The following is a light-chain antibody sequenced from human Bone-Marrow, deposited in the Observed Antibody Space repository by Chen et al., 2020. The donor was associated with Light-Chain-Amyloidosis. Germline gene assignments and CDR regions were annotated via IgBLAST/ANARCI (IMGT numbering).Light chain of an antibody. J-gene: IGLJ3*02. Sequence: SYVLSYPYSVSVAPGQTGTLDCRGNTIGSTSVHWYQQTPGQAPLLVVYDDSDRPSGIPGRLSGSNSGNTATLTSSRVEAGDEADYYCQVWDRSSDRPVFGGGTKLTVL. CDR3: QVWDRSSDRPV. CDR2: DDS. V-gene: IGLV3-21*02. CDR1: TIGSTS.